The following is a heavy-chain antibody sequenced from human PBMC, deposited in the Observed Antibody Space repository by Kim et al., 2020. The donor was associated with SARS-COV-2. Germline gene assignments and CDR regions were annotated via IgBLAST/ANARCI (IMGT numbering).Heavy chain of an antibody. V-gene: IGHV1-69*13. J-gene: IGHJ6*02. CDR3: AVETLEYSSSPEVGGMDV. CDR1: GGTFSSYA. CDR2: IIPIFGTA. D-gene: IGHD6-6*01. Sequence: SVKVSCKASGGTFSSYAISWVRQAPGQGLEWMGGIIPIFGTANYAQKFQGRVTITADESTSTAYMELSSLRSEDTAVYYCAVETLEYSSSPEVGGMDVWGQGTTVTVSS.